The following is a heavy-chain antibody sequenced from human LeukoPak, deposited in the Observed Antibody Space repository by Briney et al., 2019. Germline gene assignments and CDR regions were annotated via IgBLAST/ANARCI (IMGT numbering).Heavy chain of an antibody. Sequence: PGGSLRLSCAASGFTFSNHGIHWVRQAPGKGLEWVAVISYDGSNKFYADSVRGRFTVSRDNSKNTLYLEMNNLRAEDTALYHCARGCRNSGTTSCYPFWGQGTLVIVSS. CDR1: GFTFSNHG. J-gene: IGHJ4*02. V-gene: IGHV3-30*03. CDR3: ARGCRNSGTTSCYPF. D-gene: IGHD2-2*01. CDR2: ISYDGSNK.